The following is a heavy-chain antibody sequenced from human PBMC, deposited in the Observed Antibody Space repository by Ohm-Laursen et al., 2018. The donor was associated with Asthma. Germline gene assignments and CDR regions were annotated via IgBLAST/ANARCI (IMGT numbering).Heavy chain of an antibody. Sequence: SLRLSCAASGFTFSSYWMHWVRQAPGKGLVWVSRINSDGSSTSYADSVKGRFTISRDNAKNLVYLQMDGLRVDDTALYYCARIGPEWELPGREYSLIHWGQGTLVTVSS. CDR2: INSDGSST. D-gene: IGHD1-26*01. CDR1: GFTFSSYW. J-gene: IGHJ1*01. CDR3: ARIGPEWELPGREYSLIH. V-gene: IGHV3-74*01.